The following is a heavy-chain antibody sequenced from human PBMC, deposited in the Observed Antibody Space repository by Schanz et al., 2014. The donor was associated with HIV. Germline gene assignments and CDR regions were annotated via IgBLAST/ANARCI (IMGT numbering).Heavy chain of an antibody. V-gene: IGHV3-33*01. CDR3: ARGAEEDYYGPCFDS. D-gene: IGHD3-16*01. CDR1: GFTFRRHG. Sequence: VQLLESGGGLVQPGRSQRLSCAASGFTFRRHGMHWVRQAPGQGLEWLAVISPDGSKQHYADSVKGRFIISRDNSKKILYLQMNSLRAEDTAEYFCARGAEEDYYGPCFDSWGQGTLVIVSS. J-gene: IGHJ4*02. CDR2: ISPDGSKQ.